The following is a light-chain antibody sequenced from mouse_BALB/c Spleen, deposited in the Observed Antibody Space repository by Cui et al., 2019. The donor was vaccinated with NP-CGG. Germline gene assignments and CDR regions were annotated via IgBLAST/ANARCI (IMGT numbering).Light chain of an antibody. Sequence: QAGVTQDSALTTSPGETVTLTCRSSTGAVTTSNYANWVQEKPDHLFTGLIGGINNRAPGVPARFSGSLIGDKAALTITGAQTEDEAIYFCALWYSNHWVFGGGTKLTVL. CDR1: TGAVTTSNY. CDR2: GIN. J-gene: IGLJ1*01. CDR3: ALWYSNHWV. V-gene: IGLV1*01.